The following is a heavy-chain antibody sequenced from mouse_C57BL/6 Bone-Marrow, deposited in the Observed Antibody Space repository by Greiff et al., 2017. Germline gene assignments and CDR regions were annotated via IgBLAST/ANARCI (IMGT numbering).Heavy chain of an antibody. Sequence: VQLQQPGAELVKPGASVKLSCKASGYTFTSYWMQWVKQRPGQGLEWIGEIDPSDSYTNYNQKFKGKATLTVDTSSSTAYMQLSSLTSEDSAVYYCAPPYYYGSTYFDYWGQGTTLTVSS. CDR2: IDPSDSYT. CDR1: GYTFTSYW. D-gene: IGHD1-1*01. CDR3: APPYYYGSTYFDY. V-gene: IGHV1-50*01. J-gene: IGHJ2*01.